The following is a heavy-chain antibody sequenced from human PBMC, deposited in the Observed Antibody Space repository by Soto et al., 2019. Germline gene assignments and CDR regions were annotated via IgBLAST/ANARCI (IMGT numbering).Heavy chain of an antibody. Sequence: DVQLVETEGELIQPGGSLRLSCAASGFTISSKYMSWVRQAPGKGLEWISVIWSAGLIYYADSVRGRFTISRDISKNILYLEMTSLRADDTAVYYCAREAPMDVWGQGTTVTVSS. J-gene: IGHJ6*02. CDR3: AREAPMDV. CDR1: GFTISSKY. CDR2: IWSAGLI. V-gene: IGHV3-53*02.